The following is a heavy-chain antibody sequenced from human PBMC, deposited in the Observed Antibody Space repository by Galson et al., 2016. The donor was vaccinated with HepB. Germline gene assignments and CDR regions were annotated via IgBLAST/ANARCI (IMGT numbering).Heavy chain of an antibody. CDR1: GFTFSSYA. V-gene: IGHV3-30-3*01. J-gene: IGHJ4*02. CDR2: TSYDGSNK. CDR3: ARDLHYYDVGADYHFDY. D-gene: IGHD3-22*01. Sequence: SLRLSCAASGFTFSSYAMHWVRQAPGKGLEWVAVTSYDGSNKYYADSVKGRFTISRDNSETTLYREMSSLRAEDTAVYYCARDLHYYDVGADYHFDYWGQGTLVTVSS.